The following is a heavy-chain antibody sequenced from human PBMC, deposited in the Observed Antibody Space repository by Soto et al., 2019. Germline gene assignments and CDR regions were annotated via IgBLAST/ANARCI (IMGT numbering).Heavy chain of an antibody. J-gene: IGHJ4*02. CDR2: ISSSSSYI. D-gene: IGHD5-18*01. V-gene: IGHV3-21*01. Sequence: GGSLRLSCAASGFTFSGYSMNWVRQAPGKGLEWVSSISSSSSYIYYADSVKGRFTISRDNAKNSLYLQMNSLRAEDTAVYYCARDRVQLWSYFDYWGQGTLVTVSS. CDR1: GFTFSGYS. CDR3: ARDRVQLWSYFDY.